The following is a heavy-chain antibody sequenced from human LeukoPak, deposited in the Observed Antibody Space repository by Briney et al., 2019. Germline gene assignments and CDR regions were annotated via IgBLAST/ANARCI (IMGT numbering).Heavy chain of an antibody. D-gene: IGHD3-22*01. CDR2: MNSDGSTT. J-gene: IGHJ4*02. Sequence: GGSLRLSCAASGFSFSNYWIDWVRQAPGKGLVWISRMNSDGSTTNYTDSVKGRFTISRDNAKNTLYLQMNSLRDEDTAVYYCASPLDSSGYFYVWGQGTLVSVSS. CDR1: GFSFSNYW. CDR3: ASPLDSSGYFYV. V-gene: IGHV3-74*01.